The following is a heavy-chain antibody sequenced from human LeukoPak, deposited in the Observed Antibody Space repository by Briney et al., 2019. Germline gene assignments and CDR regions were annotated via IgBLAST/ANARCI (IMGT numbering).Heavy chain of an antibody. CDR2: ISGSGGST. D-gene: IGHD4-17*01. CDR1: GFTFSSYA. V-gene: IGHV3-23*01. Sequence: GGSLRLSRAASGFTFSSYAISWVRQAPGKGLEWVSAISGSGGSTYYADSVKGRFTISRDNSKNTLYLQMNSLRAEDTAVYYCANLDYGDYSSDYWGQGTLVTVSS. J-gene: IGHJ4*02. CDR3: ANLDYGDYSSDY.